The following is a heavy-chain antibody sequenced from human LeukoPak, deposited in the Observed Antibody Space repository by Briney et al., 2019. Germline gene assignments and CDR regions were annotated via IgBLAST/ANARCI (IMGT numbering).Heavy chain of an antibody. CDR3: ARIVSSGGDY. J-gene: IGHJ4*02. V-gene: IGHV4-59*01. CDR1: GGSFSGFY. Sequence: PSETLSLTCAVYGGSFSGFYWSWIRQPPGKGLEWIGYIYYSGSTNYNPSLKSRVTISVDTSKNQFSLKLSSVTAADTAVYYCARIVSSGGDYWGQGTLVTVSS. CDR2: IYYSGST. D-gene: IGHD1-26*01.